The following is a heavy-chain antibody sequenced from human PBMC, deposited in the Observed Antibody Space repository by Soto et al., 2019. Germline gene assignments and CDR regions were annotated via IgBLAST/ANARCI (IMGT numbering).Heavy chain of an antibody. CDR3: ARGLGRRGWYSPWDAFDI. J-gene: IGHJ3*02. D-gene: IGHD6-19*01. Sequence: EVQLVESGGGLVQPGGSLRLSCAVSGFTFSDYWMSWVRQAPGKGLEWVANIKQDGNEKYYVDSVKGRFTISRDNAKNSXXLQMNSLRAEDTAVYYCARGLGRRGWYSPWDAFDIWGQGTMVTVSS. CDR1: GFTFSDYW. V-gene: IGHV3-7*01. CDR2: IKQDGNEK.